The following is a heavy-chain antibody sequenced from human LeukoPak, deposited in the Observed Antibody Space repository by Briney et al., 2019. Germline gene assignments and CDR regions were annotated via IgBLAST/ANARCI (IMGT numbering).Heavy chain of an antibody. CDR1: GFTFSSYA. CDR2: ISYDGSNK. CDR3: AKVLGVAVAGYFDY. D-gene: IGHD6-19*01. V-gene: IGHV3-30*18. Sequence: GGSLRLSCAAYGFTFSSYAMHWARQAPGKGLEWVAVISYDGSNKYYADSVKGRFTISRDNSKNTLYLQMNSLRAEDTAVYYCAKVLGVAVAGYFDYWGQGTLVTVSS. J-gene: IGHJ4*02.